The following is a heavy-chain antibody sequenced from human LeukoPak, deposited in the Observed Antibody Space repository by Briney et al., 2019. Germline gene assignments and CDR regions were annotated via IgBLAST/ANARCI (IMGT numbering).Heavy chain of an antibody. V-gene: IGHV3-30*02. CDR2: IRYDGSNK. CDR1: GFTFSSYG. D-gene: IGHD3/OR15-3a*01. J-gene: IGHJ4*02. CDR3: AKDDGPGYFDY. Sequence: TGGSLRLSCAASGFTFSSYGMHWVRQAPGKGLGWVAFIRYDGSNKYYADPVKGRFTISRDNSKNTLYLQMNSLRAEDTAVYYCAKDDGPGYFDYWGQGTLVTVSS.